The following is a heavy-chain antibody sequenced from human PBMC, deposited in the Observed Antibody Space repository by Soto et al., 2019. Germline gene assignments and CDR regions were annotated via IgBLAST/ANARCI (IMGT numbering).Heavy chain of an antibody. Sequence: QSGGSLRLSCEASGFTFHSYWMWWVRQAPGKGLEWVSYISSSSSTIYYADSVKGRFTISRDNAKNSLYLQMNSLRAEDTAVYYCARPPWRCSGGSCYYMDVWGKGTTVTVSS. CDR3: ARPPWRCSGGSCYYMDV. V-gene: IGHV3-48*01. CDR2: ISSSSSTI. J-gene: IGHJ6*03. D-gene: IGHD2-15*01. CDR1: GFTFHSYW.